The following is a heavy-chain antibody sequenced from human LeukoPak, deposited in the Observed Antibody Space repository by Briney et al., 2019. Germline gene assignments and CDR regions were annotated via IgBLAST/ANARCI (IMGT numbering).Heavy chain of an antibody. V-gene: IGHV4-59*01. D-gene: IGHD3-22*01. CDR1: GGSISSYY. CDR3: AREGRRYYYDSSGNYRYYFDY. Sequence: SETLSLTCTVSGGSISSYYWSWIRQPPGKGLEWIGYIYYSGSTNYNPSLKSRVTISVDTSKNQFSLKLSSVTAADTAVYYCAREGRRYYYDSSGNYRYYFDYWGQGTLVTVSS. CDR2: IYYSGST. J-gene: IGHJ4*02.